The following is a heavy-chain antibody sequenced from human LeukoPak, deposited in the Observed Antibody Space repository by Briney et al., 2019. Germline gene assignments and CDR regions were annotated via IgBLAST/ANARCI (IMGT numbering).Heavy chain of an antibody. CDR1: GGSISSSSYY. Sequence: TSETLSLTCTVSGGSISSSSYYWGWIRQPPGKGLEWIGSIYYSGSTYYNPSLKSRVTISVDTSKNQFSLKLSSVTAADTAVYYCARHEYSGSYYGLSWFDPWGQGTLVTVSS. CDR2: IYYSGST. D-gene: IGHD1-26*01. CDR3: ARHEYSGSYYGLSWFDP. J-gene: IGHJ5*02. V-gene: IGHV4-39*01.